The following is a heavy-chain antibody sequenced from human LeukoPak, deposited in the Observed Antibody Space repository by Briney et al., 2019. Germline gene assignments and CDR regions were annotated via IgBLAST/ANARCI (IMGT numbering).Heavy chain of an antibody. Sequence: GESLRLSCAASGFNFSDYGMHWVRQAPGKGLEWVALISSDGFNEYYADSVRGRFTISRDTSKDTLYLEINSLKTEDTAIYYCARYSNHFYYSGMDVWGQGTTVTVSS. CDR3: ARYSNHFYYSGMDV. D-gene: IGHD2-21*01. J-gene: IGHJ6*02. CDR2: ISSDGFNE. V-gene: IGHV3-30-3*01. CDR1: GFNFSDYG.